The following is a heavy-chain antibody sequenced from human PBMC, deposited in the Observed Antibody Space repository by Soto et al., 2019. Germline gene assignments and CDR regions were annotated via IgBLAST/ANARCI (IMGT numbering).Heavy chain of an antibody. CDR2: ISYSEST. J-gene: IGHJ6*02. V-gene: IGHV4-30-4*01. Sequence: QVQLQESGPGLVKPSQTLSLTCTVSGGSISSGDFYWSWIRQPPGKGLEWIGYISYSESTYYNPSLKSRVTISVDTSKNQFSLKLSSVTAADTAVYFYAALPYPTLGRYGMDVWGQGTTVTVSS. D-gene: IGHD1-26*01. CDR3: AALPYPTLGRYGMDV. CDR1: GGSISSGDFY.